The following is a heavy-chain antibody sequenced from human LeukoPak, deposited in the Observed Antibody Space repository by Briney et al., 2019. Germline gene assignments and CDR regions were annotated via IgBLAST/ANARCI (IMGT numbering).Heavy chain of an antibody. Sequence: PGGSLRLSCAASGFTFSSYEMNWVRQAPGKGLEWVSYISSSGSTIYYADSVKGRFTISRDNAKNSLYLQMNSLRAEGTAVYYCAGLGITMIGGVWGKGTTVTIPS. D-gene: IGHD3-10*02. V-gene: IGHV3-48*03. CDR3: AGLGITMIGGV. CDR1: GFTFSSYE. CDR2: ISSSGSTI. J-gene: IGHJ6*04.